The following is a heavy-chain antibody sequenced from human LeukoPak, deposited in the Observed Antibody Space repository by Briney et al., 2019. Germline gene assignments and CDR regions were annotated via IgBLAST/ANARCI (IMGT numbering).Heavy chain of an antibody. J-gene: IGHJ3*02. CDR1: GGSFSGYY. D-gene: IGHD3-22*01. V-gene: IGHV4-34*01. CDR2: INHSGST. Sequence: SETLSLTCAVYGGSFSGYYWSWIRQPPGKGLEWIGEINHSGSTNYNPSLKSRVTISVDTSKNQFSLKLSSVTAADTAVYYCARSIPYYYDSSGYYHDAFDIWGQGTMVTVSS. CDR3: ARSIPYYYDSSGYYHDAFDI.